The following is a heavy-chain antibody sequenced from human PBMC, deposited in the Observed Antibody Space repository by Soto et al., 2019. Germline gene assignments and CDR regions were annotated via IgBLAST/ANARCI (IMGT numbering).Heavy chain of an antibody. V-gene: IGHV3-33*01. Sequence: QVQLVESGGGVVQPGRSLRLSCAASGFTFSSYGMHWVRQAPGKGLEWVAVIWYDGSNKYYADSVKGRFTISRDNSTNTQYLQMNSLRAEDTAVYYCARDPAMAAAGTGSYYYGMDVWGQGTTVTVSS. CDR1: GFTFSSYG. D-gene: IGHD6-13*01. CDR3: ARDPAMAAAGTGSYYYGMDV. CDR2: IWYDGSNK. J-gene: IGHJ6*02.